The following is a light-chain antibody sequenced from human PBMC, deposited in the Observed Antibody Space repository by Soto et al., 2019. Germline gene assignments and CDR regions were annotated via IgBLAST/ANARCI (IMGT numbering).Light chain of an antibody. Sequence: IVMTQSPATLSVSPGERATLPCRASQRVDDNLAWYQQKPGQDPRLLIYGASTSATGIPARFSGSGSGTEFTLTISGLQSEDFAVYYCQQYENWPGFGGGTKV. J-gene: IGKJ4*01. CDR1: QRVDDN. CDR3: QQYENWPG. V-gene: IGKV3-15*01. CDR2: GAS.